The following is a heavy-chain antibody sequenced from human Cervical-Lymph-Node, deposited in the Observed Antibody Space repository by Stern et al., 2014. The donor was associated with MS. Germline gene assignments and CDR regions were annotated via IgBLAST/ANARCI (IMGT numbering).Heavy chain of an antibody. D-gene: IGHD3-3*02. CDR3: ATAGPAFWFDP. CDR1: GYVFTAYY. Sequence: QMQLVQSGAEVKKPGASVRLSCKAYGYVFTAYYIHWVRQAPGQGLEWVGRIYPNSGVTDYAQKLQGSVTLSRDKSITTAYMEVNGLTSDDTAIYYCATAGPAFWFDPWGQGTLVTVSS. CDR2: IYPNSGVT. V-gene: IGHV1-2*06. J-gene: IGHJ5*02.